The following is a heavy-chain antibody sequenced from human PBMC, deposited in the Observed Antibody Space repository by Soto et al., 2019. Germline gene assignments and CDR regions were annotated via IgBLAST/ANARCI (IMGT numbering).Heavy chain of an antibody. CDR3: AKDYVAHCSSDSCPPPVDY. J-gene: IGHJ4*02. V-gene: IGHV3-23*01. Sequence: PGGSLRLSCAASGFTFSSYAMSWVRQAPGKGLEWVSAISGSGGSTYYADSVKGRFTISRDNSKNTLYLQMNSLRAEDTAVYYCAKDYVAHCSSDSCPPPVDYWGQGTLVTVSS. D-gene: IGHD2-2*01. CDR1: GFTFSSYA. CDR2: ISGSGGST.